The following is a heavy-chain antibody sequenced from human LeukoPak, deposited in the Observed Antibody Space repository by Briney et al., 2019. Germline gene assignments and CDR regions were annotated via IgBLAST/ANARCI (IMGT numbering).Heavy chain of an antibody. CDR3: ARDWFGELFDY. CDR2: IKQDGSEK. V-gene: IGHV3-7*01. Sequence: PGGSLRLSCAASGFTFSSYWMSWVRQAPGKGLEWVANIKQDGSEKYYVDSVKGRFTISRDNAKNSLYLQMNSLRAENTAVYYCARDWFGELFDYWGQGTLVTVSS. D-gene: IGHD3-10*01. J-gene: IGHJ4*02. CDR1: GFTFSSYW.